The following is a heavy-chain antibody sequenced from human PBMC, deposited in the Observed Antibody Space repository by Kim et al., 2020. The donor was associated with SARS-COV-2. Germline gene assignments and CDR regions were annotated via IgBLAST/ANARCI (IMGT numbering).Heavy chain of an antibody. Sequence: ASVKVSCKASGYIFTSYAMNWVRQAPGQGLEWMGWINTNTGNPTYAQGFTGRFVFSLDTSVSTAYLQISSLKAEDTAVYYCARTDTPIRGGYNRFDYWGQGTLGTVSS. CDR3: ARTDTPIRGGYNRFDY. CDR2: INTNTGNP. CDR1: GYIFTSYA. J-gene: IGHJ4*02. V-gene: IGHV7-4-1*02. D-gene: IGHD5-12*01.